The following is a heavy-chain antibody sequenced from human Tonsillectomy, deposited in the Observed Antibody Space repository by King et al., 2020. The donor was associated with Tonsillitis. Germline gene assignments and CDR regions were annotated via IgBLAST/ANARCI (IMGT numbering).Heavy chain of an antibody. CDR2: IYSGGNST. J-gene: IGHJ4*02. D-gene: IGHD1-26*01. CDR3: ATSIVGDYFDY. CDR1: GFIFTSYA. V-gene: IGHV3-23*03. Sequence: VQLVESGGGLVQPGGSLRLSCAASGFIFTSYAMNWVRQAPGKGLEWVSIIYSGGNSTYYADSVKGRFTISRDDSKNTLYLQMNSLRAEDTAVYHCATSIVGDYFDYWGQGTLVTVSS.